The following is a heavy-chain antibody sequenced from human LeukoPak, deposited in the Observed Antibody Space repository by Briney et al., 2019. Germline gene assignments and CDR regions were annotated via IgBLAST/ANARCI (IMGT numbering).Heavy chain of an antibody. CDR2: ISYDGSVE. Sequence: GGSLRLSCAASGFTFSYYAMHWVRQAPGKGLEWVALISYDGSVEKNAASVKGRFTISRDNSKNTLYLQMNSLRTEDTAVYYCARALGSSWDSSLDSWGQGTLVPVSS. D-gene: IGHD6-13*01. J-gene: IGHJ4*02. CDR3: ARALGSSWDSSLDS. CDR1: GFTFSYYA. V-gene: IGHV3-30*04.